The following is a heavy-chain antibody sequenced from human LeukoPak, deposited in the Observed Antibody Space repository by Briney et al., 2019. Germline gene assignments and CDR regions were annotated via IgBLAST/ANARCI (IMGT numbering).Heavy chain of an antibody. D-gene: IGHD3-10*01. Sequence: GASVKVSCKASGYTFTGYYMHWVRQAPGQGLEWMGWINPNSGGTNYAQKFQGRVTMTRDTSISTAYMELSRLRSDDTAVYYCARAGVLLWFGEFDYWGQGTLVTVSS. V-gene: IGHV1-2*02. CDR3: ARAGVLLWFGEFDY. CDR1: GYTFTGYY. CDR2: INPNSGGT. J-gene: IGHJ4*02.